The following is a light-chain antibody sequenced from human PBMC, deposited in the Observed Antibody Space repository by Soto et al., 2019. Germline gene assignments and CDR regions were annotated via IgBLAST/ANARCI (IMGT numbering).Light chain of an antibody. Sequence: EIVLTQSPGTLPLSPGERATLSCRASQSVSSSYLAWYQQKPGQAPRLLIYGASSRATGIPDRFSGSGSGTDFTLTISRLEPEDFAVYYCQHVLSFGQGTKVDIK. CDR2: GAS. CDR3: QHVLS. CDR1: QSVSSSY. V-gene: IGKV3-20*01. J-gene: IGKJ1*01.